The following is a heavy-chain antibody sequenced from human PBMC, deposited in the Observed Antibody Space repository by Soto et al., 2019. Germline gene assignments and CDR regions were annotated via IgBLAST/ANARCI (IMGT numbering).Heavy chain of an antibody. V-gene: IGHV5-51*01. CDR3: ARLWDIVVVPAAMREVFFDY. CDR2: IYPGDSDT. J-gene: IGHJ4*02. CDR1: GYSFTSYW. Sequence: PGESLKISCKGSGYSFTSYWIGWVRQMPGKGLEWMGIIYPGDSDTRYSPSFQGQVTISADKSISTAYLQWSSLKASDTAMYYCARLWDIVVVPAAMREVFFDYWGQGTLVTVSS. D-gene: IGHD2-2*01.